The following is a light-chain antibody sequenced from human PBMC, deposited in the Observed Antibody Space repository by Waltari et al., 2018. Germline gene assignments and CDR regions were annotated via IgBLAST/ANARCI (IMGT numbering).Light chain of an antibody. CDR2: RNN. Sequence: QSVLTQPPPASGTPGQRVTISLPGSSSTIGSNYVYWYQQLPGTAPKLLIYRNNQRPSGVPDRFSGSKSGTSASLAISGLRSEDEADYYCAAWDDSLSGPVFGGGTKLTVL. CDR3: AAWDDSLSGPV. J-gene: IGLJ2*01. V-gene: IGLV1-47*01. CDR1: SSTIGSNY.